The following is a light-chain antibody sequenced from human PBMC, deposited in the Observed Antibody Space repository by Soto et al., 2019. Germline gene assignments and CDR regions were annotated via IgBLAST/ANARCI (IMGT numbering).Light chain of an antibody. CDR2: YDD. CDR3: AAWDDSLNGVV. V-gene: IGLV1-36*01. CDR1: SSNIGNNA. J-gene: IGLJ2*01. Sequence: QSVLTQPPSVSEAPRQRVTISCSGSSSNIGNNAVNWYQQLPGKAPKLLIYYDDLLPSGVSDRFSGSMSGTSASLAISGLQSEDEADYYCAAWDDSLNGVVFGGWTKLTVL.